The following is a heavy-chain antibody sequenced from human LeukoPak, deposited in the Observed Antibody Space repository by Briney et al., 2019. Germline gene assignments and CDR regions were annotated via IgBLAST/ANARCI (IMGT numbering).Heavy chain of an antibody. D-gene: IGHD5-18*01. CDR2: ISAYNGNT. CDR1: GYTFTSYG. J-gene: IGHJ4*02. CDR3: ARAPDWSGYSYGYFDY. Sequence: ASVKVSCKASGYTFTSYGISWVRQAHGQGNEWMGWISAYNGNTNYAQKLQGRVTMTTDTSTSTAYMELRSLRSDDTAVYYCARAPDWSGYSYGYFDYWGQGTLVTVSS. V-gene: IGHV1-18*01.